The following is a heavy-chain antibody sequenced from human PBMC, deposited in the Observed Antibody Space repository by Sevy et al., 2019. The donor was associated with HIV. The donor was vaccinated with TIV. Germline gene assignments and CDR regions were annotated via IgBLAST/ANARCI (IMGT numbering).Heavy chain of an antibody. J-gene: IGHJ4*02. CDR1: GYTFTGYY. V-gene: IGHV1-2*02. CDR2: INPNSGGT. CDR3: ARAGSIAAAGTMGY. Sequence: ASVKVTSKASGYTFTGYYMHWVRQAPGQGLEWMGWINPNSGGTNYAQKFQGRVTMTRDTSISTAYMELSRLRSDDTAVYYCARAGSIAAAGTMGYWGQGTLVTVSS. D-gene: IGHD6-13*01.